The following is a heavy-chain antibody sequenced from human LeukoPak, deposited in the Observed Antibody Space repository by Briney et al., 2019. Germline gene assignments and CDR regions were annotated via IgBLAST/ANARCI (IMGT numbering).Heavy chain of an antibody. V-gene: IGHV3-23*01. D-gene: IGHD2-2*02. CDR2: ISGRGDST. Sequence: GGSLRLSCAASGFTFSSYAMSWVRQAPGKGLEWVSGISGRGDSTYYADSVKGRFTTSRDNSKNTLYLQMSSLRAEDTALYYCAKIIVVLPSTISNPYYFDYWGQGTLVTVSS. CDR3: AKIIVVLPSTISNPYYFDY. J-gene: IGHJ4*02. CDR1: GFTFSSYA.